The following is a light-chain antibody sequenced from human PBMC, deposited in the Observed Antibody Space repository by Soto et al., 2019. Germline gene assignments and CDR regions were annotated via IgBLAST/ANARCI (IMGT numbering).Light chain of an antibody. CDR2: EGN. V-gene: IGLV2-23*01. CDR1: SSDVVTYHA. CDR3: CSYVYTNSWV. J-gene: IGLJ3*02. Sequence: QSALTQPASVSGSPGQSITISCTGTSSDVVTYHAVSWYQHQPGKAPKLIIYEGNKRPSGVSNRFSGPRSVNVASLTISGLQAEDEADYYCCSYVYTNSWVFGGGTKLTVL.